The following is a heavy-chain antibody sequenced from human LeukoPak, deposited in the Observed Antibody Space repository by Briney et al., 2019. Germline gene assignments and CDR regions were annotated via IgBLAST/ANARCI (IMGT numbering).Heavy chain of an antibody. J-gene: IGHJ4*02. CDR1: GGSISSGGYY. Sequence: SETLSLTCTVSGGSISSGGYYWSWIRQHPGKGLEWIGYIYYSGSTYYNPSLKSRVTISVDTSKNQFSLKLSSVTAADTAVYYCARKKRYGSGSYYVDYWGQGTLVTVSS. CDR2: IYYSGST. D-gene: IGHD3-10*01. CDR3: ARKKRYGSGSYYVDY. V-gene: IGHV4-31*03.